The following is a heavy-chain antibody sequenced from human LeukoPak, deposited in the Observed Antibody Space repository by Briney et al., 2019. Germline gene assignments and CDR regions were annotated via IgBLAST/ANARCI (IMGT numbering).Heavy chain of an antibody. CDR3: ARGLLYYDSSGYDVGLDWFDP. CDR1: GGSISSSSYY. J-gene: IGHJ5*02. D-gene: IGHD3-22*01. Sequence: SETLSLTCTVSGGSISSSSYYWGWIRQPPGKGLEWIGSIYYSGSTYYNPSLKSRVTISVDTSKNQFSLKLSSVTAADTAVYYCARGLLYYDSSGYDVGLDWFDPWGQGTLVTVSS. V-gene: IGHV4-39*07. CDR2: IYYSGST.